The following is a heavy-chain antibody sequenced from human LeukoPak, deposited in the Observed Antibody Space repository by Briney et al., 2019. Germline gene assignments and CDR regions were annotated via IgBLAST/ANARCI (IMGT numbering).Heavy chain of an antibody. D-gene: IGHD2-15*01. J-gene: IGHJ4*02. CDR1: GFTFSSYW. CDR2: IRPDGSEG. CDR3: ARVDCSGGSCFSGFDY. V-gene: IGHV3-7*01. Sequence: GGSLRLSCAVSGFTFSSYWMGWVRQAPGKGLEWVANIRPDGSEGFYVDSLKGRFTISRDNPKNSLYLQMNSLRAEDTAVYYCARVDCSGGSCFSGFDYWGQGTLVTVSS.